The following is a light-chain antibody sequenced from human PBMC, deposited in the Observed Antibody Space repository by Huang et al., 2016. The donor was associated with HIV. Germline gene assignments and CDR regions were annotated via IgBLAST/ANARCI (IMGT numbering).Light chain of an antibody. CDR1: QGISSK. CDR2: GAS. J-gene: IGKJ3*01. CDR3: QQYNNWPFT. Sequence: ERVMTQSPVTLSVSPGERATLSCRASQGISSKLVWYPQKPGQAPRLLIYGASTRATGIPARFSGSGSGTEFTLTISSLQSEDFAVYYCQQYNNWPFTFGPGTRVDIK. V-gene: IGKV3-15*01.